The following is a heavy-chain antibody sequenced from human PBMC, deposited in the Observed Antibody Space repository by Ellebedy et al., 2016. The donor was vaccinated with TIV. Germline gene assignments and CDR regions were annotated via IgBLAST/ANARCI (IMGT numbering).Heavy chain of an antibody. CDR2: IIPIFGTA. D-gene: IGHD3-16*01. J-gene: IGHJ6*02. V-gene: IGHV1-69*13. CDR3: ARGGGPGGYYYGMDV. CDR1: GGTFSSYA. Sequence: SVKVSCXASGGTFSSYAISWVRQAPGQGLEWMGGIIPIFGTANYAQKFQGRVTITADESTSTAYMELSSLRSEDTAVYYCARGGGPGGYYYGMDVWGQGTTVTVSS.